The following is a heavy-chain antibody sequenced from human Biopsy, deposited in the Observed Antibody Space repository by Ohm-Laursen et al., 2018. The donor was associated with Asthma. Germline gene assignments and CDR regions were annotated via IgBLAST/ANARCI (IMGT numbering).Heavy chain of an antibody. CDR3: ARTYYDFLTGQVKDVFGV. J-gene: IGHJ3*01. Sequence: SVKVSCKASGYNFISFAIHWVRQAPGQRLEWMGWVNTGNGDTKYSQKFQGRVTITRDTSASTAYMELRNMRSEDTATYYCARTYYDFLTGQVKDVFGVWGQGTMVTVSS. CDR2: VNTGNGDT. V-gene: IGHV1-3*04. D-gene: IGHD3-9*01. CDR1: GYNFISFA.